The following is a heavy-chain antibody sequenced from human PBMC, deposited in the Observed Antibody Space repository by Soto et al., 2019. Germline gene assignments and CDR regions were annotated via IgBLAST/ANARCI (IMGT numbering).Heavy chain of an antibody. V-gene: IGHV4-34*01. CDR1: GGYFSGYY. Sequence: QVQLQQWGAGLLKPSETLSLTCAVYGGYFSGYYWSRIRQPPGKGLEWIGEINHSGSTNNKPSLMNRVTISVDTSKRQFSLKLSSVTAADTAVYYCARRVTTNAFDIWGQGTMVTVSS. CDR2: INHSGST. J-gene: IGHJ3*02. D-gene: IGHD4-17*01. CDR3: ARRVTTNAFDI.